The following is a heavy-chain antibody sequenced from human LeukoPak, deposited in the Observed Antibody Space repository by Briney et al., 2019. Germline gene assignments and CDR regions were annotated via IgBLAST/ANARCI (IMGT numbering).Heavy chain of an antibody. Sequence: GGSLRLSCAASGFTFSSYRMHWVRQAPGKGLVWVSRINSDGRSTSYADSVKGRFTISTDNAKNTLYLQMNSLRAEGTAVYYCARAASNIVGAGDWYLDLWGRGTLVTVSS. CDR3: ARAASNIVGAGDWYLDL. V-gene: IGHV3-74*01. CDR2: INSDGRST. CDR1: GFTFSSYR. J-gene: IGHJ2*01. D-gene: IGHD6-19*01.